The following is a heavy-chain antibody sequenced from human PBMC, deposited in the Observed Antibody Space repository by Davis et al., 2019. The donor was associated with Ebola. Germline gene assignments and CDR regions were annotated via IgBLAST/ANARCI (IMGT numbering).Heavy chain of an antibody. CDR1: GYTSTSYG. D-gene: IGHD2-15*01. V-gene: IGHV1-18*01. J-gene: IGHJ5*02. CDR2: VSAYNDNT. Sequence: AASVKVSCKASGYTSTSYGISWVRQAPGQGLEWMGWVSAYNDNTNYAQKLQGRVTMTTDTSTSTAYMELRSLRSDDTAVYYCARDCSGTSCYFKWFDPWGQGTLVTVSS. CDR3: ARDCSGTSCYFKWFDP.